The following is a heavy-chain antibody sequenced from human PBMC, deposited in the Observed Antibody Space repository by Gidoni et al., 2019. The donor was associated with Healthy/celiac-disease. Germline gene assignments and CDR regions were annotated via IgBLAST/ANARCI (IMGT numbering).Heavy chain of an antibody. CDR3: AKEYCSSTSCYSGYYYYGMDV. CDR1: GFTFSSYG. V-gene: IGHV3-30*18. J-gene: IGHJ6*02. Sequence: QVQLVESGGGVVQPGRSLRLSCAASGFTFSSYGMHWVRQAPGKGLEWVAVISYDGSNKYYADSVKGRFTISRDNSKNTLYLQMNSLRAEDTAVYYCAKEYCSSTSCYSGYYYYGMDVWGQGTTVTVSS. CDR2: ISYDGSNK. D-gene: IGHD2-2*01.